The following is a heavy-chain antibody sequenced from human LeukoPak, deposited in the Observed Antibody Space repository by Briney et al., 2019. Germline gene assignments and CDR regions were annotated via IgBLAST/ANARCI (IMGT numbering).Heavy chain of an antibody. CDR2: ISAYNGNT. Sequence: GASVKVSCKASGYTFTSYDINWVRQAPGQGLEWMGWISAYNGNTNYAQKLQGRVTMTTDTSTSTAYMELRSLRSDDTAVYYCARDSPSNVWSGYYPENYYYGMDVWGQGTTVTVSS. V-gene: IGHV1-18*01. D-gene: IGHD3-3*01. J-gene: IGHJ6*02. CDR3: ARDSPSNVWSGYYPENYYYGMDV. CDR1: GYTFTSYD.